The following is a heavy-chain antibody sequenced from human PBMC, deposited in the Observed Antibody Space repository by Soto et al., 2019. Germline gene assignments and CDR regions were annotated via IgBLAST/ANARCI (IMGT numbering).Heavy chain of an antibody. J-gene: IGHJ4*02. CDR1: GFTFSTYS. V-gene: IGHV3-48*01. CDR3: ARGYLGYYFDY. CDR2: ISSSGTTI. D-gene: IGHD5-18*01. Sequence: EVQLVESGGGLVQPGGSLRLSCAASGFTFSTYSMDWVRQAPGKGLEWVSYISSSGTTIYYADSVKGRFTISRDNAKNSLYLQMNSLRAEDTAVYFCARGYLGYYFDYWGQGTRVTVSS.